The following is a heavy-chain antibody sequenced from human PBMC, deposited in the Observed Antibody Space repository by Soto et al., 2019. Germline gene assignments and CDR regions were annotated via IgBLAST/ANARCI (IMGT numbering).Heavy chain of an antibody. CDR2: INAYNGNT. V-gene: IGHV1-18*01. D-gene: IGHD6-13*01. Sequence: GASVKVSCKASGYTFTSYGISWVRQAPGQGLEWMGWINAYNGNTNYAQKLQGRVTMTTDTSTSTAYMELRSLRSDDTAVYYCARGYSSSWYDWFDPWGQGTLVTVSS. J-gene: IGHJ5*02. CDR3: ARGYSSSWYDWFDP. CDR1: GYTFTSYG.